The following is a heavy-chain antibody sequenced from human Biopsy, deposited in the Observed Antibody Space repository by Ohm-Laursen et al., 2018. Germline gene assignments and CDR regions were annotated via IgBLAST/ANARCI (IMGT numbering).Heavy chain of an antibody. Sequence: ASVKVSCKASGYAFIGSYIHWVRQAPGQGLEWMGWINPDSGGTHYAQTFQGRVTMTRGTSASTAYMELRSLRSDDTAVYYCARDYQPKIMTIHYYYYGMDVWGLGTTVTVSS. V-gene: IGHV1-2*02. CDR1: GYAFIGSY. D-gene: IGHD2-2*01. J-gene: IGHJ6*02. CDR2: INPDSGGT. CDR3: ARDYQPKIMTIHYYYYGMDV.